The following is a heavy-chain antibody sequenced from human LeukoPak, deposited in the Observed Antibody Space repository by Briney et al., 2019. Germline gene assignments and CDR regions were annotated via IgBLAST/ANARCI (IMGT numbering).Heavy chain of an antibody. CDR2: IYYSGST. CDR3: AREVEMATIKYFDY. J-gene: IGHJ4*02. Sequence: SETLSLTCTVSGGSISSYYWSWIRQPPGKGLEWIGYIYYSGSTNYNPSLKSRVTISVDTSKNQFSLKLSSVTAADTAVYYCAREVEMATIKYFDYWGQGTLVTVSS. V-gene: IGHV4-59*01. D-gene: IGHD5-24*01. CDR1: GGSISSYY.